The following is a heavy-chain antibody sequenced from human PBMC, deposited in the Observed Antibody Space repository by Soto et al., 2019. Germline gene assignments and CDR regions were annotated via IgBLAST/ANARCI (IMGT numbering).Heavy chain of an antibody. Sequence: QVQLVQSGAEMKEPGSSVKVSCKTSGGTFSSSAISWLRQAPGQGLEWMGAINPLFRTPDYAQKFQGRVTIAADESTSTAYMELSSLRSEDTAVYYCARDNDRLQLGGNYYYILDVWGQGTTITVSS. CDR3: ARDNDRLQLGGNYYYILDV. J-gene: IGHJ6*02. CDR1: GGTFSSSA. D-gene: IGHD4-4*01. CDR2: INPLFRTP. V-gene: IGHV1-69*12.